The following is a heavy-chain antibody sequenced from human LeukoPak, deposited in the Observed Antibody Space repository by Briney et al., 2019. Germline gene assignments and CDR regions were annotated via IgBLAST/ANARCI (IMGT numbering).Heavy chain of an antibody. Sequence: PGGSLRLSCAASGFTFSSYAMHWVRQAPGKGLEWVAVISYDGSNKYYADSVKGRFTISRDNSKNTLYLQMNTLRAEDTAVYYCARDTETPHSPTYSGYSYWGQGTLVTVSS. CDR3: ARDTETPHSPTYSGYSY. CDR1: GFTFSSYA. V-gene: IGHV3-30-3*01. D-gene: IGHD5-12*01. J-gene: IGHJ4*02. CDR2: ISYDGSNK.